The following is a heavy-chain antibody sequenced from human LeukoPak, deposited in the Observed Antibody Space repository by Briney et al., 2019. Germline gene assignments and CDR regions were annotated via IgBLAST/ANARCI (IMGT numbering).Heavy chain of an antibody. CDR2: IYYSGST. V-gene: IGHV4-31*03. CDR3: ARDKGYYDSRGYFDY. Sequence: SQTLSLTCTVSGGSISSGGYYWRWIRQHPGKGLEWIAYIYYSGSTYYNPSLKSRVTISVDTSKNQFSLKLSSVTAADTAVYYCARDKGYYDSRGYFDYWGQGTLVTVSS. CDR1: GGSISSGGYY. J-gene: IGHJ4*02. D-gene: IGHD3-22*01.